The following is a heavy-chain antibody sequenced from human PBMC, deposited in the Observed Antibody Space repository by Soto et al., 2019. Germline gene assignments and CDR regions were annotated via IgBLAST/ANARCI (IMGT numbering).Heavy chain of an antibody. CDR3: ARSAGWYAVHS. CDR1: GDSVSSPYY. J-gene: IGHJ4*02. CDR2: VFHTGTT. D-gene: IGHD6-19*01. V-gene: IGHV4-4*02. Sequence: QVQLQESDPGLVKPSGTLSLTCAVSGDSVSSPYYWCWVRQPPGKGLEWIGEVFHTGTTSYNPSVRSRATISMDKSNNQFSLDLSSVTAADSAVYYCARSAGWYAVHSWGPGTLVIVSS.